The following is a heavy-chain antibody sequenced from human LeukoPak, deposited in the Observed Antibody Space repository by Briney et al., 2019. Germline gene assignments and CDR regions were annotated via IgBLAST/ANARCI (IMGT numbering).Heavy chain of an antibody. CDR2: TNSADESK. J-gene: IGHJ6*03. V-gene: IGHV3-23*01. CDR1: GFSFNIYS. CDR3: AKDCHCTSGCHLCGYMDV. Sequence: GGSLRLSCAASGFSFNIYSMYWVRQAPGKGLEWVSITNSADESKYYADSVKGRSTISRDNSKNTLYLQMNSLRAEDTAVYFCAKDCHCTSGCHLCGYMDVWGKGTTVTVSS. D-gene: IGHD2-8*01.